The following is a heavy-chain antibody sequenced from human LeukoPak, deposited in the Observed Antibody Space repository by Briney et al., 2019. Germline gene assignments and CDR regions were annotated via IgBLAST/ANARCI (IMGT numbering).Heavy chain of an antibody. CDR3: ARGGAARLHFQN. D-gene: IGHD6-6*01. CDR1: GGSIGTYY. Sequence: SETLSLTCTVSGGSIGTYYWNWIRQPPGKGLEWIGYIYHSGSTNYNPSLQSRVTMSVDTSKNQFSLNLNSVTAADTAVYYCARGGAARLHFQNWGQGTLVTVSS. CDR2: IYHSGST. J-gene: IGHJ1*01. V-gene: IGHV4-59*01.